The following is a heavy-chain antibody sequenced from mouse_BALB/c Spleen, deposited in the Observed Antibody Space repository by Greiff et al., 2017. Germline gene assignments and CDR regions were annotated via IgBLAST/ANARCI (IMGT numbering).Heavy chain of an antibody. Sequence: DVQLVESGGGLVKLGGSLKLSCAASGFTFSSYYMSWVRQTPEKRLELVAAINSNGGSTYYPDTVKGRFNISRDNAKNTLYLQMSSLKSEDTALYYCARHGGKRGYFDYWGQGTTLTVSS. V-gene: IGHV5-6-2*01. J-gene: IGHJ2*01. CDR2: INSNGGST. CDR1: GFTFSSYY. CDR3: ARHGGKRGYFDY.